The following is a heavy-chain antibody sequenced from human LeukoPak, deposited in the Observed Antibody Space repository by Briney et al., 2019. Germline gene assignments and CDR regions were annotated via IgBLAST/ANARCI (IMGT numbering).Heavy chain of an antibody. CDR1: GGSISSYY. V-gene: IGHV4-59*08. Sequence: SETLSLTCTVSGGSISSYYWSWIRQPPGKGLEWIGYIYYSGSTNYNPSLKSRVTISVDTHKNQFSLKLSSVTAADTAVYYCARHRRYDSSGYHAFDIWGQGTMVTVSS. J-gene: IGHJ3*02. CDR3: ARHRRYDSSGYHAFDI. D-gene: IGHD3-22*01. CDR2: IYYSGST.